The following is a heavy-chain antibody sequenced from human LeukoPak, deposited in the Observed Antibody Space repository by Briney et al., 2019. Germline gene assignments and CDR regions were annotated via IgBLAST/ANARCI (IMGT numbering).Heavy chain of an antibody. CDR2: ISAYNGNT. Sequence: ASVKVSCTASGYTFTSYGISWVRQAPGQGLEWMGWISAYNGNTNYAQKLQGRVTMTRDTSTSTVYMELSSLRSEDTAVYYCARDYLAAAGTFDYWGQGTLVTVSS. CDR1: GYTFTSYG. D-gene: IGHD6-13*01. CDR3: ARDYLAAAGTFDY. V-gene: IGHV1-18*01. J-gene: IGHJ4*02.